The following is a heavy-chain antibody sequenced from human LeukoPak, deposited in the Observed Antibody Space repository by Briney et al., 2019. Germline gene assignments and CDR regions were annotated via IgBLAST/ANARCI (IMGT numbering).Heavy chain of an antibody. CDR2: IASDNKP. CDR3: ARDLHYYVDMDV. Sequence: GGSLRLSCEASGFTFSAYAMTWVRQAPGQGLEWVSSIASDNKPHYSESVKGRFAISRDNSKSMLFLQLNSLRAEDTALYYCARDLHYYVDMDVWGQGTTVTVSS. V-gene: IGHV3-23*05. D-gene: IGHD3-10*02. J-gene: IGHJ6*02. CDR1: GFTFSAYA.